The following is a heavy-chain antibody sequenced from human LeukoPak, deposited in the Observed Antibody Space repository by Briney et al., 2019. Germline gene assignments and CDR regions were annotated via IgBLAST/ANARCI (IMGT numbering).Heavy chain of an antibody. V-gene: IGHV3-21*01. J-gene: IGHJ6*02. Sequence: PGGSLRLSCAASGFTFSSYSMNWVRQAPGKGLEWVSSISSSSSYIYYADSVRGRFTISRDNAKNQLYLQMTSLRAEDTPVYYCAKPMIVVGEAAYGMDVWGQGTTVTVSS. CDR2: ISSSSSYI. CDR3: AKPMIVVGEAAYGMDV. CDR1: GFTFSSYS. D-gene: IGHD3-22*01.